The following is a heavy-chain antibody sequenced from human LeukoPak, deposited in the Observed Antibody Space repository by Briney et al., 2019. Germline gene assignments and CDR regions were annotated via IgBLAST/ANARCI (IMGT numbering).Heavy chain of an antibody. CDR3: ARGPRGYSYGYLGY. V-gene: IGHV4-59*01. CDR1: GGSISSYY. Sequence: SETLSLTCTVSGGSISSYYWSWIRQPPGTGLEWIGYIYYSGSTNYNPSLKSRVTISVDTSKNQFSLKLSSVTAADTAVYYCARGPRGYSYGYLGYWGQGTLVTVSS. D-gene: IGHD5-18*01. J-gene: IGHJ4*02. CDR2: IYYSGST.